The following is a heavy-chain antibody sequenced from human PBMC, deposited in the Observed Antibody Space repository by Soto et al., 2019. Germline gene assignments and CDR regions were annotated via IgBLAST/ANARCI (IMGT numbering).Heavy chain of an antibody. CDR2: IWYDGSNK. CDR3: AKDLGEWELRHFDY. V-gene: IGHV3-33*06. Sequence: GGSLRLSCAASGFTFSSYGMHWVRQAPGKGLEWVAVIWYDGSNKYYADSVKGRFTISRDNSKNTLYLQMNSLRAEDTAVYYCAKDLGEWELRHFDYWGQGTLVTVSS. D-gene: IGHD1-26*01. CDR1: GFTFSSYG. J-gene: IGHJ4*02.